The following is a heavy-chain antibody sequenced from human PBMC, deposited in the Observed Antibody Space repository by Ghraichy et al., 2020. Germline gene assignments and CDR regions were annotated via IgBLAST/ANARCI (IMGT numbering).Heavy chain of an antibody. V-gene: IGHV4-59*08. CDR2: IHYSGNS. CDR3: TRYTSGLTGIDY. Sequence: TLSLTCSVSAGSMSGFYWTWIRQPPGKGLEWIGYIHYSGNSNYNPSLKSRVTIALDTSKNQFSLRLTSVTAADTAIYYCTRYTSGLTGIDYRGQGTLATVSS. J-gene: IGHJ4*02. D-gene: IGHD6-19*01. CDR1: AGSMSGFY.